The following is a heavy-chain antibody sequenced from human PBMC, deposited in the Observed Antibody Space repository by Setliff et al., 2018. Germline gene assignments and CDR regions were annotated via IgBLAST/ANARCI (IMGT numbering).Heavy chain of an antibody. D-gene: IGHD3-10*01. CDR2: INPHGSEK. CDR3: FGAGTCSY. V-gene: IGHV3-7*01. J-gene: IGHJ4*02. Sequence: GGSLRLSCTASGLSYINDWVSWVRQAPGKGLEWLASINPHGSEKYYADSVKGRFTISRDNAKNTLSLQMNNLRTEDTAVYYCFGAGTCSYWGQGTLVTVSS. CDR1: GLSYINDW.